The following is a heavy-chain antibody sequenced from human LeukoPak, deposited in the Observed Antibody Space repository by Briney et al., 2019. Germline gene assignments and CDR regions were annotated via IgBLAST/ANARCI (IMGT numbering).Heavy chain of an antibody. CDR1: GYSFTNYW. Sequence: GESLKISCKGSGYSFTNYWIGWVRQMPGKGLEWMGIIYPGDSDTRYSPSFQGQVTISADKPISTAYLQWSSLKASDTAIYYCASPSIAATGAPYYYCGMDVWGQGTTVTVSS. V-gene: IGHV5-51*04. CDR2: IYPGDSDT. J-gene: IGHJ6*02. D-gene: IGHD6-13*01. CDR3: ASPSIAATGAPYYYCGMDV.